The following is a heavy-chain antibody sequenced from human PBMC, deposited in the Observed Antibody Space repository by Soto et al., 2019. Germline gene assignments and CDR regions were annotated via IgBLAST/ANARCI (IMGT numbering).Heavy chain of an antibody. CDR1: GFTFSSYA. D-gene: IGHD3-22*01. Sequence: PGGSLRLSCAASGFTFSSYAMSWVRQAPGKGLEWVSAISGSGGSTYYADSVKGRFTISRDNSKNTLYLQMNSLRAEDTAVYYCAKDYNDSSGYYSYYFDYWGQGTLVTAPQ. CDR2: ISGSGGST. V-gene: IGHV3-23*01. J-gene: IGHJ4*02. CDR3: AKDYNDSSGYYSYYFDY.